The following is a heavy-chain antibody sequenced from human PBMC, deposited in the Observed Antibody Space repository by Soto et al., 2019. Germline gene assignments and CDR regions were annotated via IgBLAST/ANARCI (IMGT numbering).Heavy chain of an antibody. V-gene: IGHV5-51*01. J-gene: IGHJ3*02. CDR1: GYSFTSYW. Sequence: GESLKISCKGSGYSFTSYWIGWLRQMPGKGLEWMGIIYPGASDTRYSPSFQGQVTISADKSISTTYLQSSSLKASYTAMYYCAMYSSSIAACRWSTFAGALGAFDMWGQGTMVTVSS. D-gene: IGHD6-6*01. CDR2: IYPGASDT. CDR3: AMYSSSIAACRWSTFAGALGAFDM.